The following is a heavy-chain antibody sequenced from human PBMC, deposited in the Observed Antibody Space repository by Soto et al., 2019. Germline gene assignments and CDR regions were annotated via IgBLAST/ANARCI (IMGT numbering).Heavy chain of an antibody. V-gene: IGHV4-59*01. J-gene: IGHJ4*02. CDR2: VYYTGTT. CDR3: AAGGGLPRYY. CDR1: GGSISSYH. Sequence: SETLSLTCAVSGGSISSYHWTWIRQPPGKGLEWIGFVYYTGTTNYNPSLKSRVTISVDTSKNQFSLKLSSVTAADTAVYYCAAGGGLPRYYWGQGTLVTVSS. D-gene: IGHD5-12*01.